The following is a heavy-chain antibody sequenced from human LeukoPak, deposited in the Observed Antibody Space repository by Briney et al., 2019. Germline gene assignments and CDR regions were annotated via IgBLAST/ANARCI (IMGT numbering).Heavy chain of an antibody. D-gene: IGHD3-10*01. Sequence: ASVKVSCKASGYTFTGYYMHWVGQAAGRGVAWMGWINPNRGGTNYAQKFQGRVTMTRDTSISTAYMELSRLRSDDTAVYYCATTYYYGSGSYFPDDYWGQGTLVTVSS. V-gene: IGHV1-2*02. J-gene: IGHJ4*02. CDR2: INPNRGGT. CDR1: GYTFTGYY. CDR3: ATTYYYGSGSYFPDDY.